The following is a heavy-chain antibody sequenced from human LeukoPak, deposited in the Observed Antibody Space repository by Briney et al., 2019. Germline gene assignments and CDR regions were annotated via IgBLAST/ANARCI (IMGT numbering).Heavy chain of an antibody. J-gene: IGHJ4*02. CDR3: AKGEAYDFWSGLFDY. CDR2: ISGSGGST. V-gene: IGHV3-23*01. Sequence: GSLRLSCAASGFTFSSYAMSWVRQAPGKGLEWVSAISGSGGSTYYADSVKGRFTISRDNSKNTLYLQMNSLRAEDTAVYYCAKGEAYDFWSGLFDYWGQGTLVTVSS. D-gene: IGHD3-3*01. CDR1: GFTFSSYA.